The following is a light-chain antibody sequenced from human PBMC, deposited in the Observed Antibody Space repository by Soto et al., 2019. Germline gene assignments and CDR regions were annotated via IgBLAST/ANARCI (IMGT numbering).Light chain of an antibody. CDR2: EVS. J-gene: IGLJ2*01. CDR1: SSDVGGYNY. Sequence: QSALPPPPSASGSPGPSVTISCIGTSSDVGGYNYVSWYQQHPGKAPKLMIYEVSKRPSGVPDRFSGSKSGNTASLTVSGLQAEDEADYYCSSYAASNNLGVFGGGTKLTVL. CDR3: SSYAASNNLGV. V-gene: IGLV2-8*01.